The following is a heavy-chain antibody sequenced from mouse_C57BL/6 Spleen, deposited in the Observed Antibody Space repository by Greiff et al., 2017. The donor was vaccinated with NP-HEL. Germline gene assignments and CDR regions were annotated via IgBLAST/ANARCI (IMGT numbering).Heavy chain of an antibody. CDR1: GYAFSSSW. J-gene: IGHJ4*01. V-gene: IGHV1-82*01. CDR3: ARSKLYYGYDGYAMDY. CDR2: IYPGDGDT. D-gene: IGHD2-2*01. Sequence: QVQLKESGPELVKPGASVKISCKASGYAFSSSWMNWVKQRPGKGLEWIGRIYPGDGDTNYNGKFKGKATLTADKSSSTAYMQLSSLTSEDSAVYFCARSKLYYGYDGYAMDYWGQGTSVTVSS.